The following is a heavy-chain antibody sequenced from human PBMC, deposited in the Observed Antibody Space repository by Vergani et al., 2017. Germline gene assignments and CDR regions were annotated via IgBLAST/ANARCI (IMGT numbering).Heavy chain of an antibody. CDR1: GGSMSDFY. CDR2: LYPNGNG. V-gene: IGHV4-4*07. Sequence: QVHLQESGPGVVKPSDTLSLTCTVSGGSMSDFYWTWIRQPAGRGLEWIARLYPNGNGNYNESLRSRLTMSIDTSRSQFSLSLSSVTAADTAVYYCARGNCGVNCPKYNWLAPWGRGILVTVSS. D-gene: IGHD2-21*01. CDR3: ARGNCGVNCPKYNWLAP. J-gene: IGHJ5*02.